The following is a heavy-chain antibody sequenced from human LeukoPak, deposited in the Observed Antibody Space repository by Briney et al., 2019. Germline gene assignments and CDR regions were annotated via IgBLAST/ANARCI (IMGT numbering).Heavy chain of an antibody. V-gene: IGHV3-30*18. Sequence: GGSLRLSCAASGFTFSSYGMHWVRQAPGKGLEWVAVISYDGSNKYYADSVKGRSTISRDNSKNTLYLQMNSLRAEDTAVYYCAKDSYSSGWYFFGYWGQGTLVTVSS. CDR3: AKDSYSSGWYFFGY. CDR2: ISYDGSNK. CDR1: GFTFSSYG. D-gene: IGHD6-19*01. J-gene: IGHJ4*02.